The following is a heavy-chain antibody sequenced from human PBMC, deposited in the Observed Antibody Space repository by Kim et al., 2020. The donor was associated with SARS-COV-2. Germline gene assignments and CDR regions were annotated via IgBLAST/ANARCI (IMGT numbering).Heavy chain of an antibody. J-gene: IGHJ6*02. D-gene: IGHD3-10*01. CDR2: ISYDGSNK. CDR3: ARDLPGEVLWLGELPNRGGMDV. CDR1: GFTFSSYA. Sequence: GGSLRLSCAASGFTFSSYAMHWVRQAPGKGLEWVAVISYDGSNKYYADSVRGRFTISRDNSKNTLYLQMNSLRAEDTAVYYCARDLPGEVLWLGELPNRGGMDVWGQGTTVTVSS. V-gene: IGHV3-30*04.